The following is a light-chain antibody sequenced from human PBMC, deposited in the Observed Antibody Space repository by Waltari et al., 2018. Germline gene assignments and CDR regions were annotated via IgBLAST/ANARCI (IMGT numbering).Light chain of an antibody. Sequence: SSELTQDPAVSVTLGQTVRITCQGDILRTYYVSWFQQKAGQDPTLVIYGMNNRPSGIPDRFSASTSGSRASLTIIGAQAEDEADYYCPSRDTNGDVLIGGGTKLTVV. CDR1: ILRTYY. V-gene: IGLV3-19*01. CDR3: PSRDTNGDVL. J-gene: IGLJ2*01. CDR2: GMN.